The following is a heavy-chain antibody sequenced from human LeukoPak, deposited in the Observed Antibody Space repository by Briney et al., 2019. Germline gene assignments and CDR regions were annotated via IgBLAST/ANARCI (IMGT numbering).Heavy chain of an antibody. V-gene: IGHV3-23*01. CDR1: GFTFSNFA. CDR3: AKGGTGTTDWFDP. Sequence: PGGSLRLSCAASGFTFSNFAMSWVRQAPGKGLEWVSTIRSGSATTYYADSVKGRFTISRDNSKNTLCLQMDSLRAGDTAVYYCAKGGTGTTDWFDPWGQGTLVTVSS. J-gene: IGHJ5*02. CDR2: IRSGSATT. D-gene: IGHD1-7*01.